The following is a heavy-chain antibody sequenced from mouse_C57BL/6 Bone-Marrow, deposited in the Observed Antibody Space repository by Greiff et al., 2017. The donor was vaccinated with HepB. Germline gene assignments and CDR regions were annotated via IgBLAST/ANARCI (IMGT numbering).Heavy chain of an antibody. CDR1: GYTFTSYW. Sequence: QVQLQQPGAEFVKPGASVKLSCKASGYTFTSYWMQWVKQRPGQGLEWIGEIDPSDSYINYNQKFKGKATLTVDTSSSTAYMQLSSLTSEDSAVYYCAGYYDYWGQGTTLTVSS. D-gene: IGHD1-1*01. CDR2: IDPSDSYI. CDR3: AGYYDY. V-gene: IGHV1-50*01. J-gene: IGHJ2*01.